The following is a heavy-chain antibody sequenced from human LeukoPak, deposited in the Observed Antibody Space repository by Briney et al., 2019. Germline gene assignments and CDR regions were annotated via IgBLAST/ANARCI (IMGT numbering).Heavy chain of an antibody. J-gene: IGHJ4*02. V-gene: IGHV3-7*01. CDR1: GFTFSRYW. CDR3: ARDFV. Sequence: PRGSPRLSCAASGFTFSRYWMSWVRQAPGKGLEWVANIKEDGSEKYYVDSVKGRFTISRDNAKNSLYLQMNSLRAEDTAVYYCARDFVWGQGTLVTVSS. CDR2: IKEDGSEK.